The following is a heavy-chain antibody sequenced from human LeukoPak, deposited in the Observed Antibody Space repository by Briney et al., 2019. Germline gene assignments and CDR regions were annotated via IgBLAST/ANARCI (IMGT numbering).Heavy chain of an antibody. CDR2: ISSSSTYI. J-gene: IGHJ4*02. CDR3: ARDYYDSSCFFDY. Sequence: PGGSLGLSCAASGFTFSSYSMNCVRQAPGKGLEWLLSISSSSTYIYYADSVKSRFTISRDNAKNSLYLQMNSLRAEDTAVYYCARDYYDSSCFFDYWGQGTLVTVSS. V-gene: IGHV3-21*01. D-gene: IGHD3-22*01. CDR1: GFTFSSYS.